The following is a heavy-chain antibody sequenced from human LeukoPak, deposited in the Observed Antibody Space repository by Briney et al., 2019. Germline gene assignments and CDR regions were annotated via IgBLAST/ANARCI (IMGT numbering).Heavy chain of an antibody. Sequence: GASVKVSCKASGYTFTDYYMHWVRQAPGQRLEWMGWINAGNGNTKYSQEFQGRVTITRDTSASTAYMELSSLRSEDMAVYYCARGELTRCSGGSCYFNYYYYMDVWGKGTTVTVSS. J-gene: IGHJ6*03. CDR2: INAGNGNT. V-gene: IGHV1-3*03. CDR3: ARGELTRCSGGSCYFNYYYYMDV. CDR1: GYTFTDYY. D-gene: IGHD2-15*01.